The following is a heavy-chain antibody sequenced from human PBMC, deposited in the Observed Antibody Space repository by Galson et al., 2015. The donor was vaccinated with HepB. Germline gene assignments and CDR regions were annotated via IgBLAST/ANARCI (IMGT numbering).Heavy chain of an antibody. CDR2: ISSSSSYI. V-gene: IGHV3-21*01. Sequence: SLRLSCAASGFTFSSYSMNWVRQAPGKGLEWVSSISSSSSYIYYADSVKGRFTIPRDNAKNSLYLQMNSLRAEDTAVYYCARGRNWNDDAFDIWGQGTMVTVSS. CDR1: GFTFSSYS. CDR3: ARGRNWNDDAFDI. J-gene: IGHJ3*02. D-gene: IGHD1-1*01.